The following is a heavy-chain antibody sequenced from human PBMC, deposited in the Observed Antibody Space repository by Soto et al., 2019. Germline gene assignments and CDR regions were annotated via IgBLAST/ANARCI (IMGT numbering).Heavy chain of an antibody. D-gene: IGHD6-6*01. CDR2: IYWDDEK. J-gene: IGHJ3*02. V-gene: IGHV2-5*02. Sequence: QITLKESGPTLVKPTQTLTLTCTFSGFSLTTSGVGVGWIRQPPGKALEWLALIYWDDEKRYSPSLQSRLTITKDTSKNQVELTVTNMNPADTGTYCCAHRLYASSDDAFDIWGQGTMVYVSS. CDR1: GFSLTTSGVG. CDR3: AHRLYASSDDAFDI.